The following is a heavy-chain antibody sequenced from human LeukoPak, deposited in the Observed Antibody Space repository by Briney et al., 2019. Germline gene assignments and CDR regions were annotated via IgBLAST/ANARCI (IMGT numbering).Heavy chain of an antibody. Sequence: SETLSLTCTVSGGSISSYYWSWIRQPPGKGLEWIGYIYYSGSTNYNPSLKSRVTISVDTYKNQFSLKLSSVTAADTAVYYCARHSWSYSDVDYWGQGTLVTVSS. V-gene: IGHV4-59*08. J-gene: IGHJ4*02. D-gene: IGHD1-26*01. CDR1: GGSISSYY. CDR2: IYYSGST. CDR3: ARHSWSYSDVDY.